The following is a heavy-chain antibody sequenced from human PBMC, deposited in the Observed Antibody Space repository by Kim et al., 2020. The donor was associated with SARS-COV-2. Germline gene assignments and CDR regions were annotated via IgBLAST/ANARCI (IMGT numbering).Heavy chain of an antibody. D-gene: IGHD6-6*01. CDR3: ARYSSSPGWFDP. J-gene: IGHJ5*02. Sequence: YSNPSLKSRVTISVDTSKNQFSLKLSSVTAADTAVYYCARYSSSPGWFDPWGQGTLVTVSS. V-gene: IGHV4-31*02.